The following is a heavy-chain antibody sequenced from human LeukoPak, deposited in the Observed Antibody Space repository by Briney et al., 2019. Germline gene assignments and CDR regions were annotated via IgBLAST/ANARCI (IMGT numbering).Heavy chain of an antibody. D-gene: IGHD3-10*01. V-gene: IGHV4-59*08. CDR2: IYSSGTT. CDR1: GGSFSGYY. CDR3: ARHAPSGSGNYALDY. J-gene: IGHJ4*02. Sequence: SETLSLTCAVYGGSFSGYYWSWIRQPPGKGLEWIAYIYSSGTTNYNPSLKSRVTISVDTSKNQFSLKLTSVAAADTAVYYCARHAPSGSGNYALDYWGQGTLVTVSS.